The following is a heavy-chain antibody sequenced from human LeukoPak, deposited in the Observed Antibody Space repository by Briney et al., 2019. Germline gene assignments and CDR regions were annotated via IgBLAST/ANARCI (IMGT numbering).Heavy chain of an antibody. CDR1: GGSISSSIYY. J-gene: IGHJ5*02. CDR3: ARVAAAGILYWFDP. Sequence: SETLSLTCTVSGGSISSSIYYWGWIRQPPGRGLEWIGSIYYSGSTYYNPSLKSRVTISVDTSKNQFSLKLSSVTAADTAVYYCARVAAAGILYWFDPWGQGTLVTVSS. CDR2: IYYSGST. D-gene: IGHD6-13*01. V-gene: IGHV4-39*01.